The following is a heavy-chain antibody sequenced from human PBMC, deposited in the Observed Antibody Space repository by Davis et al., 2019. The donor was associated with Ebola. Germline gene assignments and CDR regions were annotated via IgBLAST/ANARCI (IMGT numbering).Heavy chain of an antibody. V-gene: IGHV3-23*01. Sequence: PGGSLRLSCAASGFTFSSYAMSWVRQAPGKGLEWVSASVSGGSTFYADSVKGRFTISRDNSKNTLYLKMNSLRAEDTAVYYCAKADCSGGSCYGIDYWGQGTLVTVSS. J-gene: IGHJ4*02. CDR1: GFTFSSYA. CDR3: AKADCSGGSCYGIDY. CDR2: SVSGGST. D-gene: IGHD2-15*01.